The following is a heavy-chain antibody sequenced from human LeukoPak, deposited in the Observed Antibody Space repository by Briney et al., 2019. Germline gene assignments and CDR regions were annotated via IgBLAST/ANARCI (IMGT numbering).Heavy chain of an antibody. V-gene: IGHV3-11*04. CDR1: GFTFSDYY. CDR2: ISSSGSTI. D-gene: IGHD3-3*01. Sequence: GGSLRLSCAASGFTFSDYYMSWIRQAPGKGLEWVSYISSSGSTIYYADSVKGRFTISRDNSKNTLYLQMNSLRAEDTAVYYCARKPQTYYDFWSGYYFDYWGQGTLVTVSS. CDR3: ARKPQTYYDFWSGYYFDY. J-gene: IGHJ4*02.